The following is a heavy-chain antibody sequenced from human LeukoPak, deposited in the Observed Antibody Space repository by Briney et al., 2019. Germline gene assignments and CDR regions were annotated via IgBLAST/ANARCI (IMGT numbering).Heavy chain of an antibody. CDR3: AKDHSTYYYDSTGGY. V-gene: IGHV3-30*18. D-gene: IGHD3-22*01. Sequence: GGFLRLSCAASGFTFSSYGMHWVRQAPGKGLEWVAVISYDGSNKYYADSVKGRFTISRDNSKNTLYLQMNSLRAEDTAVYYCAKDHSTYYYDSTGGYWGQGTLVTVSS. CDR2: ISYDGSNK. J-gene: IGHJ4*02. CDR1: GFTFSSYG.